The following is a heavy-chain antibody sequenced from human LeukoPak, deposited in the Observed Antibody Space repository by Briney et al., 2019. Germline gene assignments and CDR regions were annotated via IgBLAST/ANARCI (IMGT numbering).Heavy chain of an antibody. D-gene: IGHD3-10*01. CDR1: GGSFSGYY. V-gene: IGHV4-34*01. J-gene: IGHJ4*02. CDR2: INHSGST. Sequence: SETLSLTCAVYGGSFSGYYWSWIRQPPGKGLEWIGEINHSGSTSYTPSLKSRVAISVDPSKNQFSLELSSVTAADTAVYYCARAVVGFGELDDPYYFDYWGQGTLVTVSS. CDR3: ARAVVGFGELDDPYYFDY.